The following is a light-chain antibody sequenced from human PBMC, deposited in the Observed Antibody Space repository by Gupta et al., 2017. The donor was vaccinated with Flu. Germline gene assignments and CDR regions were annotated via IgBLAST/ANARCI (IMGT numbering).Light chain of an antibody. CDR1: QTLLANSDNRNY. J-gene: IGKJ1*01. Sequence: SLGERATINCKSSQTLLANSDNRNYLAWYQQKPGQPPKLLFYWASARESGVPDRFSGGGSGTDFTLTISSLQAEDVAVYYCQQEDGTPKTFGQGTKVEIK. V-gene: IGKV4-1*01. CDR2: WAS. CDR3: QQEDGTPKT.